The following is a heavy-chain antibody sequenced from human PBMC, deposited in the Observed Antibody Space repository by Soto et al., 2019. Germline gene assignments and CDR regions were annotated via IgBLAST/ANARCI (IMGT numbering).Heavy chain of an antibody. CDR3: ARMYYTLAFDI. CDR1: GFTVSSNY. D-gene: IGHD2-8*01. CDR2: IYSGGST. Sequence: GSLRLSCAASGFTVSSNYMSWVRQAPRKGLEWVSVIYSGGSTYYADSVKGRFTISRDNSKNTLYLQMNSLRAEDTAVYYCARMYYTLAFDIWGQGTMVTVSS. J-gene: IGHJ3*02. V-gene: IGHV3-66*01.